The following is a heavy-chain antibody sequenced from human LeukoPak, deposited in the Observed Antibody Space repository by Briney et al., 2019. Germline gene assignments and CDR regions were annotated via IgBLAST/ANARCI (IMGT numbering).Heavy chain of an antibody. CDR2: ISYDGSNK. CDR3: ARVEEVVINPPGTGNGMDV. V-gene: IGHV3-30-3*01. J-gene: IGHJ6*02. Sequence: GRSLRLSCAASGFTFSSYAMHWVRQAPGKGLEWVAVISYDGSNKYYADSAKGRFTISRDNSKNTLYLQMNSLRAEDTAVYYCARVEEVVINPPGTGNGMDVWGQGTTVTVSS. CDR1: GFTFSSYA. D-gene: IGHD3-22*01.